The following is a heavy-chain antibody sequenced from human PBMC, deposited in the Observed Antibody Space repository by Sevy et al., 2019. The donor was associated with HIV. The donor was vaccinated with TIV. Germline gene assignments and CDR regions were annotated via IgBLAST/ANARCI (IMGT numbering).Heavy chain of an antibody. D-gene: IGHD2-2*01. CDR3: ARSPPVVVVPGAPSWFDP. J-gene: IGHJ5*02. CDR1: DGSFSGYY. V-gene: IGHV4-34*01. CDR2: INESGIT. Sequence: SETLSLTCAVHDGSFSGYYWNWIRQLPGKGLEWIGEINESGITYYNPSLKSRVTISVDTSKKQFSLKLNSVTAVDSAVYFCARSPPVVVVPGAPSWFDPWGHGTLVTVSS.